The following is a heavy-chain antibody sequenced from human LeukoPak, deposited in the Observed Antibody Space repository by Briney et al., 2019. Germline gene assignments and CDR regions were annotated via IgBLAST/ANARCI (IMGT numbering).Heavy chain of an antibody. CDR1: GFTFSDYS. V-gene: IGHV3-23*01. CDR2: ISASGVST. Sequence: GGSLRLSCVASGFTFSDYSMSWVRQAPGKGLEWVSGISASGVSTYYADSVKGRFTTFRDNSKNTLYLQMDSLRADDTAIYYCAKDREPGAACGQGTLVTVSS. D-gene: IGHD7-27*01. J-gene: IGHJ5*01. CDR3: AKDREPGAA.